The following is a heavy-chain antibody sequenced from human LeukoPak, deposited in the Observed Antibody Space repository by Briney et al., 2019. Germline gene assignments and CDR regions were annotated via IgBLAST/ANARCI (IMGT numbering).Heavy chain of an antibody. V-gene: IGHV3-30*18. D-gene: IGHD6-19*01. Sequence: GGSLRLSCAASGFTFSSYGMHWVRQAPGKGLEWVAVISYDGSNKYYADSVKGRFTISRDNSKNTLYLQMNSLRAEDTAVYYCAKDLVVAGSTQGFDYWGQGTLVTVSS. CDR3: AKDLVVAGSTQGFDY. J-gene: IGHJ4*02. CDR1: GFTFSSYG. CDR2: ISYDGSNK.